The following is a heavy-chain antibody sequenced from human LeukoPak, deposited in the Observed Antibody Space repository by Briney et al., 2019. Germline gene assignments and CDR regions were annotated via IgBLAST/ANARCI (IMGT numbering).Heavy chain of an antibody. J-gene: IGHJ4*02. V-gene: IGHV1-69*06. Sequence: GASVKVSCKASGGAFSSYAISWVRQAPGQGLEWMGGIIPIFGTANYAQKFQGRVTITADKSTSTAYMELSSLRAEDTALYYCAKDIYYGSGSATTGFDYWGQGTLVTVSS. CDR1: GGAFSSYA. D-gene: IGHD3-10*01. CDR2: IIPIFGTA. CDR3: AKDIYYGSGSATTGFDY.